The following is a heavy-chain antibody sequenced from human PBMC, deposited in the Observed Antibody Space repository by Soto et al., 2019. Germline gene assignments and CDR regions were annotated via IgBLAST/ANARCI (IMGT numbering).Heavy chain of an antibody. D-gene: IGHD3-16*01. CDR2: INTYNGNT. J-gene: IGHJ6*02. CDR1: GYTFTRYG. V-gene: IGHV1-18*01. CDR3: AMVDVYVTPSPQDV. Sequence: QVQLVQSGAEVKNHGASVKVSCKASGYTFTRYGIGWARQAPGQGLEWMGWINTYNGNTNYAQNGQGRVTLTTDTSTSTAYMELRSLKSNDTAIYYCAMVDVYVTPSPQDVWGQGTTVIVSS.